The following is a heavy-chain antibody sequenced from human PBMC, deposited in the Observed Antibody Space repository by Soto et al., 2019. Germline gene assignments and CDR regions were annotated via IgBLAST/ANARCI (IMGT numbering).Heavy chain of an antibody. V-gene: IGHV4-59*08. Sequence: LETLSLTCTVSGGSISSYYWSWIRQPPGKGLEWIGYIYYSGSTNYNPSLKSRVTISVDTSKNQFSLKLSSVTAADTAVYYCARHSPIVVVPAATGDLGFDPWGQGTLVTVSS. CDR3: ARHSPIVVVPAATGDLGFDP. J-gene: IGHJ5*02. CDR1: GGSISSYY. D-gene: IGHD2-2*01. CDR2: IYYSGST.